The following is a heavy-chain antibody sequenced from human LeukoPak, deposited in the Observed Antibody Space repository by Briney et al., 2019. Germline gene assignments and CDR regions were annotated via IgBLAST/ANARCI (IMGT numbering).Heavy chain of an antibody. V-gene: IGHV3-30*18. CDR2: ISYDGSNK. CDR1: GFTFSSYG. J-gene: IGHJ4*02. D-gene: IGHD3-16*01. CDR3: AKSRLGYYDY. Sequence: GRSLRLSCAASGFTFSSYGMHWVRQAPGKGLEWVAVISYDGSNKYYADSVKGRFTISRDNSKNTLYLQMNSLRAEDTAVYYCAKSRLGYYDYWGQGTLVTVSS.